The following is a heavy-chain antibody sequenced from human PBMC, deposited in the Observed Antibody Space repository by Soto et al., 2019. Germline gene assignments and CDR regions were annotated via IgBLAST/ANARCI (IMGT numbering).Heavy chain of an antibody. J-gene: IGHJ5*02. V-gene: IGHV1-69*02. CDR2: IIPILGIA. Sequence: ASVKVSCKASGGTFSSYTISWVRQAPGQGLEWMGRIIPILGIANYAQKFQGRVTITADKSTSTAYMELSSLRSEDTAVYYCARSPNGLVPTYNWFDPWGQGTLVTVSS. CDR1: GGTFSSYT. CDR3: ARSPNGLVPTYNWFDP. D-gene: IGHD6-19*01.